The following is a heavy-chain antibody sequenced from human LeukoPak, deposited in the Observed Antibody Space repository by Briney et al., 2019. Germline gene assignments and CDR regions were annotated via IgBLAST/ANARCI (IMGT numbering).Heavy chain of an antibody. V-gene: IGHV4-4*07. CDR2: IHTTGGT. J-gene: IGHJ4*02. CDR1: GGSISSYY. Sequence: SETLSLTCTVSGGSISSYYWAWIRQPAEKGLEWIGRIHTTGGTRYNPSLKSRISMSVGASKNQFSLKLSSVTAADTAVYYCARDLALGYCPSSSCSSPLFDYWGQGTLVTVSS. D-gene: IGHD2-2*01. CDR3: ARDLALGYCPSSSCSSPLFDY.